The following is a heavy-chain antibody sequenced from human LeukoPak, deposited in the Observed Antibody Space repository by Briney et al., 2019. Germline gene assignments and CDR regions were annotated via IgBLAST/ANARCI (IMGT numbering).Heavy chain of an antibody. CDR3: ARHEYIQFWLY. D-gene: IGHD2-2*02. CDR2: IDSSGTT. CDR1: GASISRDTFF. J-gene: IGHJ4*02. V-gene: IGHV4-39*01. Sequence: SETLSLTCTVSGASISRDTFFWGWIRQSPEKGLEWIGSIDSSGTTHYNSSLKSRVIISVDTSKNQVSLNLTSVTFADTAVYYCARHEYIQFWLYWGQGTQVIVSS.